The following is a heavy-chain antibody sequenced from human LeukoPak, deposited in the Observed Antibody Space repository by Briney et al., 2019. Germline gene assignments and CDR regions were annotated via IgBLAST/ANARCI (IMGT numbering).Heavy chain of an antibody. Sequence: GGSLRLSCTASGFTFSSYGMHWVRQAPGKGLEWVSTITKSGDQTHYADSVRGLFTISRDIFKNTLYLQMNSLRAEDTAVYHCVKSAGRDGYRDVFDIWGQGTVVTVSS. D-gene: IGHD5-24*01. CDR1: GFTFSSYG. CDR2: ITKSGDQT. CDR3: VKSAGRDGYRDVFDI. V-gene: IGHV3-23*01. J-gene: IGHJ3*02.